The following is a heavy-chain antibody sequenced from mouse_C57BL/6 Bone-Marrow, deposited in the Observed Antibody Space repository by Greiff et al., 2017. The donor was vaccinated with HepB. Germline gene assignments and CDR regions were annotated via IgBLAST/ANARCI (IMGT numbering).Heavy chain of an antibody. V-gene: IGHV1-81*01. CDR1: GYTFTSYG. Sequence: VKLQQSGAELARPGASVKLSCKASGYTFTSYGISWVKQRTGQGLEWIGEIYPRSGNTYYNEKFKGKATLTADKSSSTAYMELRSLTSEDSAVYFCARSDDYDGYYFDYWGQGTTLTVSS. D-gene: IGHD2-4*01. CDR3: ARSDDYDGYYFDY. J-gene: IGHJ2*01. CDR2: IYPRSGNT.